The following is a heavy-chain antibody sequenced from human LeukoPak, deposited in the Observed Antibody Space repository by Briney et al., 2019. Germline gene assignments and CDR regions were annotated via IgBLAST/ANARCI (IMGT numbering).Heavy chain of an antibody. CDR1: GGSISSSSYY. Sequence: SETLSLTCTVSGGSISSSSYYWGWIRQPPGKGLEWIGSIYYSGSTYYNPSLKSRVTISVDTSKNQFSLKLSSVTAADTAVYYCARDTNAPYYYGSGSYYNYFDYWGQGTLVTVSS. J-gene: IGHJ4*02. V-gene: IGHV4-39*07. CDR2: IYYSGST. D-gene: IGHD3-10*01. CDR3: ARDTNAPYYYGSGSYYNYFDY.